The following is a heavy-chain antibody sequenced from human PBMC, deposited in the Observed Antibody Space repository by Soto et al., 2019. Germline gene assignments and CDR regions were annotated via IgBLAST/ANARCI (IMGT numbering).Heavy chain of an antibody. Sequence: GGSLRLSCAASGFTFSSYSMNLVRQAPGKGLECVSSISSSSYIYYADSVKGRFTISRDNDKNSLYLQINSLRAEDTAVYYCASGLYYFEYWGQGTMVTVSS. V-gene: IGHV3-21*01. CDR1: GFTFSSYS. J-gene: IGHJ4*02. CDR3: ASGLYYFEY. CDR2: ISSSSYI.